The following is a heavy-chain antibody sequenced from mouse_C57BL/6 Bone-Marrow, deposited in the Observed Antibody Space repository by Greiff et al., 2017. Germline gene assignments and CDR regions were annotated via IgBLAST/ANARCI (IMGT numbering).Heavy chain of an antibody. V-gene: IGHV1-42*01. CDR2: INPSTGGT. CDR3: ARYDYDGEFAY. D-gene: IGHD2-4*01. J-gene: IGHJ3*01. Sequence: VQLKESGPELVKPGASVKISCKASGYSFTGYYMNWVKQSPEKSLEWIGEINPSTGGTTYNQKFKAKATLTVDKSSSTAYMQLKSLTSEDSAVYYCARYDYDGEFAYWGQGTLVTVSA. CDR1: GYSFTGYY.